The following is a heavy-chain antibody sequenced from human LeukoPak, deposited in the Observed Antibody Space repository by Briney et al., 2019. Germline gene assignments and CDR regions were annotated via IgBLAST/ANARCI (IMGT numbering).Heavy chain of an antibody. CDR2: IWEDGTNI. CDR1: GFTFRVYG. Sequence: PGGALRLSCAAPGFTFRVYGMHSVRPAPDKGLESVAGIWEDGTNIHYADSVKGRFTTSRDNTKNTLCLQMNSVRAKDTAVYFCARVGYNSGWYEYWGQGTLVTVSS. J-gene: IGHJ4*02. D-gene: IGHD6-19*01. CDR3: ARVGYNSGWYEY. V-gene: IGHV3-33*01.